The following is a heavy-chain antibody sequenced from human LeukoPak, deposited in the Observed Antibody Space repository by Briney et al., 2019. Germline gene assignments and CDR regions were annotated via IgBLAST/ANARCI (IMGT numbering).Heavy chain of an antibody. CDR2: INPNSGGT. D-gene: IGHD1-26*01. Sequence: ASVKVSCKASGYMFTGNYMHWVRQAPGQGLEWMGWINPNSGGTNYAQKFQGRVTMTRDTSISTAYMELSRLRSDDTAVYYCARVYYAFDYWGQGTLLTVSS. CDR3: ARVYYAFDY. CDR1: GYMFTGNY. J-gene: IGHJ4*02. V-gene: IGHV1-2*02.